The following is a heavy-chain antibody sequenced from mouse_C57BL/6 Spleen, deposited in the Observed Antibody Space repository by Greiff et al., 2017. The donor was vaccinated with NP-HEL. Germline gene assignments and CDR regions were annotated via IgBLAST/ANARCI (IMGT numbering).Heavy chain of an antibody. J-gene: IGHJ3*01. Sequence: QVQLQQSGAELVRPGASVTLSCKASGYTFTDYEMHWVKQTPVHGLEWIGAIDPETGGTAYNQKFKGKAILTADKSSNTAYMELRSLTSEDSAVYYCTRQLRLRTWFAYWGQGTLVTVSA. CDR2: IDPETGGT. CDR3: TRQLRLRTWFAY. CDR1: GYTFTDYE. D-gene: IGHD3-2*02. V-gene: IGHV1-15*01.